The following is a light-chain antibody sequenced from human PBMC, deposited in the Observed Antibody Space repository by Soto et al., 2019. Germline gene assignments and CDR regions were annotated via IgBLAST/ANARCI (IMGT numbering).Light chain of an antibody. Sequence: QSALTQPASVSGFPGQSITISCTGTSSDVGSYNLVSWYQQHPGKAPKLMIYEVSKRPSGVSNRFSGSKSGNTASLTISGLQAEDEADYYCCSYAGSTSPSYVFGTGTKVT. CDR1: SSDVGSYNL. CDR2: EVS. J-gene: IGLJ1*01. V-gene: IGLV2-23*02. CDR3: CSYAGSTSPSYV.